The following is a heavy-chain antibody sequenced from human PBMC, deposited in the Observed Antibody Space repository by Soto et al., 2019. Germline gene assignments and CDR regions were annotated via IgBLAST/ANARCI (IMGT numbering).Heavy chain of an antibody. J-gene: IGHJ4*02. CDR2: SYNGNT. CDR3: ALVSYCTTVTYFFLDY. Sequence: GASVKVSCKASGYTFADYGISWVRQAPGQGPEWMGGSYNGNTNYAQNLQGRVTMTADTFTSTAYMELRSLRFDDTAVYYCALVSYCTTVTYFFLDYWGQGTLVTVSS. CDR1: GYTFADYG. D-gene: IGHD2-8*01. V-gene: IGHV1-18*01.